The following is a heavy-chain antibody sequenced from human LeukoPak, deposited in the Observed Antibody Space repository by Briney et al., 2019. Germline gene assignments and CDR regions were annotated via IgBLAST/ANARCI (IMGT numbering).Heavy chain of an antibody. Sequence: SETLSLTGTVSGGSISSSSYYWGWIRQPPGKGLEWIGSIYYSGSTYYNPSLKSRVTISVDTSKNQFSLKLSSVTAADTAVYYCARDGYKPPGFDYWGQGTLVTVSS. CDR3: ARDGYKPPGFDY. D-gene: IGHD5-24*01. V-gene: IGHV4-39*01. CDR2: IYYSGST. J-gene: IGHJ4*02. CDR1: GGSISSSSYY.